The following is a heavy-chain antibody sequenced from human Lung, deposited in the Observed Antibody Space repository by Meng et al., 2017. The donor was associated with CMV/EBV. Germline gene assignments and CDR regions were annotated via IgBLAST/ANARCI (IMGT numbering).Heavy chain of an antibody. CDR1: GGTFSTYT. CDR3: AREVLGGSGSYYYDY. CDR2: ITPILGIA. Sequence: XVXVSXXASGGTFSTYTITWVRQAPGQGLEWMGRITPILGIANYARKFQDRAAITADKSTTTAYMELSSLRSEDTAVYYGAREVLGGSGSYYYDYWGQGTXVTVSS. J-gene: IGHJ4*02. V-gene: IGHV1-69*04. D-gene: IGHD3-10*01.